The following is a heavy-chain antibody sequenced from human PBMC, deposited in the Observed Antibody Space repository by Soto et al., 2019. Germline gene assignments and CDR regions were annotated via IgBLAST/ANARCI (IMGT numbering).Heavy chain of an antibody. V-gene: IGHV4-59*01. CDR3: VRGVIH. J-gene: IGHJ4*02. CDR2: IYNTGSA. D-gene: IGHD6-13*01. CDR1: GGSLSVYY. Sequence: SETLSLTCTISGGSLSVYYWSWIRQSPGKGLEWLAFIYNTGSAYYNPSLKSRLTISIGTSRNDFSLNLRSVTAADTAVYFCVRGVIHWGLGTLVTVS.